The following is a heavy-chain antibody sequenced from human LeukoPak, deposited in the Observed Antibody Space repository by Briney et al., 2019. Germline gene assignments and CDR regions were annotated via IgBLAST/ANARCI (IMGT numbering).Heavy chain of an antibody. V-gene: IGHV3-15*01. CDR3: TTRGYSGYDLRNY. Sequence: AGGSLRLSCAASGFTFSSYAMSWVRQAPGKGLEWVGRIKSKTDGGTTDYAAPVKGRFTISRDDSKNTLYLQMNSLKTEDTAVYYCTTRGYSGYDLRNYWGQGTLVTVSS. CDR2: IKSKTDGGTT. J-gene: IGHJ4*02. CDR1: GFTFSSYA. D-gene: IGHD5-12*01.